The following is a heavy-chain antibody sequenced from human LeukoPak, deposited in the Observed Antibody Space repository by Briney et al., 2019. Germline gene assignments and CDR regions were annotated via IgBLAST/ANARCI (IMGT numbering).Heavy chain of an antibody. V-gene: IGHV4-39*01. Sequence: ETLSLTCTVSGGSISSSSYYWGWIRQPPGKGLEWIGSIYYSGSTYYNPSLKSRVTISVDTSKNQFSLKLSSVTAADTAVYYCARRAVAGTGAFDIWGQGTMVTVSP. CDR1: GGSISSSSYY. J-gene: IGHJ3*02. CDR2: IYYSGST. D-gene: IGHD6-19*01. CDR3: ARRAVAGTGAFDI.